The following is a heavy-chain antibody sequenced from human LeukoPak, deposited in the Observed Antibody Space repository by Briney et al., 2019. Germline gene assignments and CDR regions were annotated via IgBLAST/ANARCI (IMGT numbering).Heavy chain of an antibody. Sequence: GGSLRLSCEASGFSFSSYNMDWVRQAPGKGLEWVSAISGSGGSTYYADSVKGRFTISRDNSKNTLYLQMNSLRAEDTAVYYCAKASSSWESEVDYWGQGTLVTVSS. V-gene: IGHV3-23*01. CDR1: GFSFSSYN. J-gene: IGHJ4*02. CDR2: ISGSGGST. D-gene: IGHD6-13*01. CDR3: AKASSSWESEVDY.